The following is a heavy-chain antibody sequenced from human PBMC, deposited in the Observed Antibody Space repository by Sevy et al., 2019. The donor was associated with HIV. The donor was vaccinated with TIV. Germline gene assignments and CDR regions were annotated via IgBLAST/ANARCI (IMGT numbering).Heavy chain of an antibody. Sequence: SETLSLTCTVSGGSITIYYWSWIRQPPGKGLEWIGYIYYSGSTSYNPSLKSRVTISVDTSKNQFSLKLSSVTAADTAVYYCAREHGDYPTFDYWGQGTLVTVSS. D-gene: IGHD4-17*01. CDR2: IYYSGST. CDR3: AREHGDYPTFDY. J-gene: IGHJ4*02. V-gene: IGHV4-59*01. CDR1: GGSITIYY.